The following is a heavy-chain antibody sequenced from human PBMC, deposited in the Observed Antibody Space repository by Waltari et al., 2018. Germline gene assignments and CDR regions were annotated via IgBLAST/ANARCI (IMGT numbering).Heavy chain of an antibody. CDR1: GITFRDFA. J-gene: IGHJ4*02. CDR3: SKYIQRGDEGY. CDR2: IGGDSKNI. Sequence: EEQLLESGGDLVQPGGSLRLSCEASGITFRDFAMKWVRQSPGKGLEWVSVIGGDSKNIHYADSVKGRFTISRDNSKNTVYMEMKSLRAEDTAVYYCSKYIQRGDEGYWGQGTLVTVSS. V-gene: IGHV3-23*01.